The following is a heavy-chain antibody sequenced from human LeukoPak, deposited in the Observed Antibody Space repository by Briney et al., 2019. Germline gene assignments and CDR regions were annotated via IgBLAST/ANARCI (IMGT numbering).Heavy chain of an antibody. V-gene: IGHV3-30*03. CDR2: ISNDGSNK. D-gene: IGHD2-21*02. J-gene: IGHJ6*02. CDR1: GFTFSTYG. Sequence: PGGSLRLSCAASGFTFSTYGIHWVRQAPGKGLEWVAVISNDGSNKYYADSVKGRFTISRDNSKNTLYLQMNSLSAEDTAVYFCVHCGGDCYPCCGMDIWGQGTTVTVSS. CDR3: VHCGGDCYPCCGMDI.